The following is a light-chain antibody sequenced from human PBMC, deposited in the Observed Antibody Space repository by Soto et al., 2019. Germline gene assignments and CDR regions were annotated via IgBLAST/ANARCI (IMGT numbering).Light chain of an antibody. CDR3: QQHYSTLWT. Sequence: DIQMTQSPSSLSASVGERVTITCRASQSISSYLNWYQQKPGKAPKLLIYAASSLQSGVPSRFSGSGSGTDFTLTISSLQPEDFATYYCQQHYSTLWTFGQGTQVEIK. J-gene: IGKJ1*01. CDR1: QSISSY. CDR2: AAS. V-gene: IGKV1-39*01.